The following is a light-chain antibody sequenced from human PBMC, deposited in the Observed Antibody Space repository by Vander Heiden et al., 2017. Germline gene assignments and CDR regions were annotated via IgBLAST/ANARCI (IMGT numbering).Light chain of an antibody. CDR1: QSIINY. Sequence: DIQMTQSPSSLSASVGDRVTITCRASQSIINYLNWYQQKPGKAPKLLISVASSLQGGVPSRFSASGSGTDFTLTISSLQPEDYATYYCQQTDSAPFTFGHGTKVAIK. CDR2: VAS. J-gene: IGKJ3*01. V-gene: IGKV1-39*01. CDR3: QQTDSAPFT.